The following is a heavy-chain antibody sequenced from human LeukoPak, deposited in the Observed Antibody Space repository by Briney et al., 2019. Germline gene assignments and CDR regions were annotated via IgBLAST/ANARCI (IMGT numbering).Heavy chain of an antibody. CDR1: GYSHHNYW. CDR3: ARHDPSSGSRYHFEF. J-gene: IGHJ4*03. V-gene: IGHV5-51*01. D-gene: IGHD1-26*01. CDR2: IYPGDSTT. Sequence: PGESLMLHCNGSGYSHHNYWTGWERQMPGKGLEWMGIIYPGDSTTRYSPSFQGQVTISADKSISTAYLQWTSLKASDTAMYYCARHDPSSGSRYHFEFSGPGDLFTVSS.